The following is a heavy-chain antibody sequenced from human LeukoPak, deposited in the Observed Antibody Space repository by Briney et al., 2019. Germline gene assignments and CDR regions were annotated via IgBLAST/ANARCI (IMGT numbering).Heavy chain of an antibody. CDR3: VRPAEQQLDAYDI. V-gene: IGHV4-39*01. CDR1: RDSISSNIYY. Sequence: SETLSLTRTVSRDSISSNIYYWGWTRHPPGKGLEWIGSNYYRRSTYYNPPLKGRVTLSVDKPKNQFALKLTSFTAPEQAGYSCVRPAEQQLDAYDIWGQGKMVTVSS. D-gene: IGHD6-13*01. CDR2: NYYRRST. J-gene: IGHJ3*02.